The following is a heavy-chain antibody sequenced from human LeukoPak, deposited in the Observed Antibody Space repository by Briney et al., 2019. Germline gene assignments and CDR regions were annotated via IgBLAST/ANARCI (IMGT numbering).Heavy chain of an antibody. Sequence: GASVKVSCKASGYTFTSYYMHWVRQAPGQGLEWMGIINPSGGSTSYAQKFQGRVTMTRDTSTSIVYMELSSLRSEDTAVYYCARVGYSSGWYSNYYGMDVWGQGTTVTVSS. CDR2: INPSGGST. CDR3: ARVGYSSGWYSNYYGMDV. D-gene: IGHD6-19*01. J-gene: IGHJ6*02. V-gene: IGHV1-46*01. CDR1: GYTFTSYY.